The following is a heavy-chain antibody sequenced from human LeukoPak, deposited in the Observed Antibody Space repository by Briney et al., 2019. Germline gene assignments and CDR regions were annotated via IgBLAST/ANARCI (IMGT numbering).Heavy chain of an antibody. CDR3: ARATRYYYDSSGYLFDY. D-gene: IGHD3-22*01. CDR1: GGSISSSNW. CDR2: IYYSGST. Sequence: SETLSLTCAVSGGSISSSNWWSWVRPPPGKGLEWIGYIYYSGSTNYNPSLKSRVTISVDTSKNQFSLKLSSVTAADTAVYYCARATRYYYDSSGYLFDYWGQGTLVTVSS. J-gene: IGHJ4*02. V-gene: IGHV4-4*02.